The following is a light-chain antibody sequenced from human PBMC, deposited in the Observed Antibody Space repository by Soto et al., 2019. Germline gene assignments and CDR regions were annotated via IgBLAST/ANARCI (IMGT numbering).Light chain of an antibody. Sequence: QSALTQPASVSGSPGQSLTISCTGTSSDVGNGYDCVSWYQQHPGKAPKLIIYEVTNRPSGVSNRFSGSKSGNTASLTISGLLPEDEADYYCCSYTTGFAPYVFGTGTKLTVL. CDR1: SSDVGNGYDC. CDR2: EVT. J-gene: IGLJ1*01. V-gene: IGLV2-14*01. CDR3: CSYTTGFAPYV.